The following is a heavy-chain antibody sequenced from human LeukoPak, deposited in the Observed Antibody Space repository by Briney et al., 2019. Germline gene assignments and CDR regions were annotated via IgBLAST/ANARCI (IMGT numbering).Heavy chain of an antibody. Sequence: PSETLSLTCTVSGGSISSYYWSWIRQPPGKGREWIGYIYYSGSTNYNPSLKSRVTISVDTSKNQFSLKLSSVTAADTAVYYCARVRRWEIHGGYYFDYWGQGTLVTVSS. D-gene: IGHD1-26*01. V-gene: IGHV4-59*01. J-gene: IGHJ4*02. CDR3: ARVRRWEIHGGYYFDY. CDR2: IYYSGST. CDR1: GGSISSYY.